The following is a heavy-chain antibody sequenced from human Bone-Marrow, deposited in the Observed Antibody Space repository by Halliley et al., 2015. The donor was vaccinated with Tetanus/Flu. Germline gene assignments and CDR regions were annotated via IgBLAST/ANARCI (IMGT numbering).Heavy chain of an antibody. J-gene: IGHJ4*02. V-gene: IGHV3-53*01. CDR1: RLPVSWNY. CDR2: IYAGGNV. CDR3: SQGDNYSYEY. D-gene: IGHD4-4*01. Sequence: VQLVQSGGGLIQPGGSLRLSCVGSRLPVSWNYVNWVRQAPGKGLEFVSVIYAGGNVYYAVSVKGRFTISRDSSKNTFYLQMNSRRAGDTAVYYCSQGDNYSYEYWGQGNLVTASS.